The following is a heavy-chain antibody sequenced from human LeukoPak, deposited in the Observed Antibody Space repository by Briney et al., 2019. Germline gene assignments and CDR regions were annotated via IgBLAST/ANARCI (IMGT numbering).Heavy chain of an antibody. CDR2: ISSSSTTI. V-gene: IGHV3-48*04. Sequence: PGGPLRLSCVASGFTFSSYSINWVRQAPGEGLEWVSYISSSSTTIYYADSVKGRFTITRDNAKNSLYLQMNSLRAEDTAVYYCARSFYYDTLTGYYFFDYWGQGTLVTVSS. CDR3: ARSFYYDTLTGYYFFDY. CDR1: GFTFSSYS. J-gene: IGHJ4*02. D-gene: IGHD3-9*01.